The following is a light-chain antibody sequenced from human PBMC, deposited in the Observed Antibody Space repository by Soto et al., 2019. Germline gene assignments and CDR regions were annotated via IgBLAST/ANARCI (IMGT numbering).Light chain of an antibody. J-gene: IGKJ1*01. CDR2: AAS. CDR3: QQYNEWHSWT. V-gene: IGKV3-15*01. CDR1: QSVSSY. Sequence: EILMTQYPATLSVSPGERATLSCRASQSVSSYLAWYQQKPGQAPRLLIYAASTRATGIPARFSGSGSGTEFTLTISSLKSEDFAVYYCQQYNEWHSWTFGQGTKVDIK.